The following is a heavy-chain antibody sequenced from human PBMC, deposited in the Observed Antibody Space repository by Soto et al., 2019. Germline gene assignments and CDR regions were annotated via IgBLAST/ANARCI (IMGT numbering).Heavy chain of an antibody. Sequence: PGGSLRLSCAASGFSVSSSHMIWFRQAPGKGLEWVSVIYSGGTTYYAVSVKGRFTISRDKSKNTVYLQMDSLRAEDTAVYYCANEVIEYWGQGTLVTVAS. CDR3: ANEVIEY. CDR1: GFSVSSSH. V-gene: IGHV3-53*01. J-gene: IGHJ4*02. CDR2: IYSGGTT.